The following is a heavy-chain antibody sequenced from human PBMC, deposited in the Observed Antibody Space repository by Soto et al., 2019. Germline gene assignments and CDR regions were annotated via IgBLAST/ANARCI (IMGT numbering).Heavy chain of an antibody. CDR3: ARAKANTAAKSSRALGY. Sequence: ASVKASCKASGYTFTSYYMHWVRQAPGQGLEWMGIINPSGGSTSYAQKFQGRVTMTRDTSTSTVYMELSSLRSEDTAVYYCARAKANTAAKSSRALGYWGQGTLVTVSS. J-gene: IGHJ4*02. CDR2: INPSGGST. D-gene: IGHD2-2*01. CDR1: GYTFTSYY. V-gene: IGHV1-46*01.